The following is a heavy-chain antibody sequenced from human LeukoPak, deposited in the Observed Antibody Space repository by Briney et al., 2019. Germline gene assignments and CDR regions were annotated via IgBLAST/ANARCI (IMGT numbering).Heavy chain of an antibody. CDR3: ASDDGYRSFDF. CDR2: INSDGSDT. CDR1: GINFSIYW. V-gene: IGHV3-74*01. Sequence: GGSLRLSCAASGINFSIYWMHWVRQAPRKGLVWVSRINSDGSDTSYADSVKGRFTISRDNAKNTLYLQINSLRAEDTSVDYCASDDGYRSFDFWGQGTLVTVSS. D-gene: IGHD5-24*01. J-gene: IGHJ4*02.